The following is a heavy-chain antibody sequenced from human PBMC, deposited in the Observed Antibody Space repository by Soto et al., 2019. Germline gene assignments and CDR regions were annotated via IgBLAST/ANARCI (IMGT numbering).Heavy chain of an antibody. Sequence: PSETLSLTCTVSGGSISSYYWSWIRQPPGKGLEWIGYIYYSGSTNYNPSLKSRVTISVDTSKNQFSLKLSSVTAADTAVYYCAREGSQQQLVIGGYWGQGTLVTVSS. V-gene: IGHV4-59*12. CDR2: IYYSGST. CDR1: GGSISSYY. D-gene: IGHD6-13*01. J-gene: IGHJ4*02. CDR3: AREGSQQQLVIGGY.